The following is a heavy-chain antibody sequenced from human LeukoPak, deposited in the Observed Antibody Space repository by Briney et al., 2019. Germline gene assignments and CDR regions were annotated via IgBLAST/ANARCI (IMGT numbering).Heavy chain of an antibody. D-gene: IGHD3-22*01. J-gene: IGHJ2*01. CDR2: IYWNDDK. V-gene: IGHV2-5*01. CDR3: GHSKENRVYYYDGRGYWYFDL. CDR1: GFSLSTSGVG. Sequence: ESGPTLVKPTQTLTLTCTFSGFSLSTSGVGVGWIRQPPGKALKWLAPIYWNDDKRYSPSLKSRLTTTNDTTKNQVVLILTNIDPVDTATYYCGHSKENRVYYYDGRGYWYFDLWGRGTLVTVSS.